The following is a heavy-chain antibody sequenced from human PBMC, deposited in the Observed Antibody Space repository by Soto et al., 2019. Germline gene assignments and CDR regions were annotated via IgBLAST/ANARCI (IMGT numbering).Heavy chain of an antibody. V-gene: IGHV1-46*03. CDR1: GYTFTSYY. J-gene: IGHJ4*02. D-gene: IGHD5-12*01. Sequence: ASVKVSCKASGYTFTSYYMHWVRQAPGQGLEWKGIINPSGGSTSYAQKFQGRVTMTRDTSTSTVYMELSSLRSEDTAVYYCARDVATMGEFDYWGQGTLVTVSS. CDR3: ARDVATMGEFDY. CDR2: INPSGGST.